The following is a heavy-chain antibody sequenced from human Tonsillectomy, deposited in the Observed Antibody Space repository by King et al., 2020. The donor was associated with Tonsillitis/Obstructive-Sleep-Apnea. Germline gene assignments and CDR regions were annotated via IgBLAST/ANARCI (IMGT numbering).Heavy chain of an antibody. D-gene: IGHD1-1*01. V-gene: IGHV1-18*01. J-gene: IGHJ6*03. Sequence: VQLVESGAEVKKPGASVKVSCKASGYTFISYGISWVRQAPGQGLEWMGWISANNGNTNYAQKIQGRVTMTTDTSTSTAYMELRSLRSDDTAVYYYARDRSNLMSYHYSNHMDVWGKGTTVTVSS. CDR1: GYTFISYG. CDR2: ISANNGNT. CDR3: ARDRSNLMSYHYSNHMDV.